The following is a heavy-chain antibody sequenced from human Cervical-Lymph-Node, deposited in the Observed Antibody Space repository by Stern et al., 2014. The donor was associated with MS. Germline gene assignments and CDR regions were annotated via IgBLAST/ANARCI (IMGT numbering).Heavy chain of an antibody. CDR3: ARENLGYGDYGV. CDR1: DFTFSNYW. CDR2: INSDGSST. J-gene: IGHJ4*02. V-gene: IGHV3-74*01. D-gene: IGHD4-17*01. Sequence: EVQLVQSGGGLVQPGGSLRLSCVASDFTFSNYWMHWVRQAPGKGRVWVSRINSDGSSTSYADSVKGRFTISRDNAKNTLYLQMNSLGAEDTAVYYCARENLGYGDYGVWGQGTLVTVSS.